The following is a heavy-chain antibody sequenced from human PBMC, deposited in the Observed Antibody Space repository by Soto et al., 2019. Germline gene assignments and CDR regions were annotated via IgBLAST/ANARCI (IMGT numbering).Heavy chain of an antibody. CDR2: FDPEDGET. V-gene: IGHV1-24*01. J-gene: IGHJ6*02. Sequence: GASVKVSCKVSGYTLTELSRHWVLQAPGKGLEWMGGFDPEDGETIYAQKFQGRVTMTEDTSTDTAYMELSSLRSEDTAVYYCATTSSGLVYYYYGMDVWGQGTTVTVS. CDR1: GYTLTELS. D-gene: IGHD3-22*01. CDR3: ATTSSGLVYYYYGMDV.